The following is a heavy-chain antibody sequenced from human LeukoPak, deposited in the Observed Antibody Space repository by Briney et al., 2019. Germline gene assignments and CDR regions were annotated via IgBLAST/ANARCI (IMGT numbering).Heavy chain of an antibody. J-gene: IGHJ4*02. Sequence: ASVKVSCKASGYTFTGYYMQWVRQAPGQGLEWMGWINPNSGGTNYAQKFQGRVTMTRDTSSSTAYVDLSRLSSDDTAVYYCARESVTTSLGDWGQGTLVTVSS. CDR3: ARESVTTSLGD. CDR1: GYTFTGYY. D-gene: IGHD4-17*01. CDR2: INPNSGGT. V-gene: IGHV1-2*02.